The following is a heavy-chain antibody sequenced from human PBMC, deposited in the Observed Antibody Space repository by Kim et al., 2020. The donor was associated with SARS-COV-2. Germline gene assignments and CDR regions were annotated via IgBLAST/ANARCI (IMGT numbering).Heavy chain of an antibody. D-gene: IGHD5-12*01. CDR1: GFTFSNYD. CDR2: IGTADYT. Sequence: GGSLRLSCAASGFTFSNYDMHWVRQPTGKGLEWVSGIGTADYTYYEGSVKGRFTISRENVKNSLYLQMNSLTAGDTAVYYCARLFKEYSGYPFYFDYWGQGALVTVSS. CDR3: ARLFKEYSGYPFYFDY. V-gene: IGHV3-13*01. J-gene: IGHJ4*02.